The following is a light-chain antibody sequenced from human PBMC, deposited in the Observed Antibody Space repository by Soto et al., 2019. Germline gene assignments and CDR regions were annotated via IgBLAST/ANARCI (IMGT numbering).Light chain of an antibody. CDR1: QRVSSN. CDR2: GAS. CDR3: QQYNNWSSAFT. V-gene: IGKV3-15*01. J-gene: IGKJ4*01. Sequence: EIVMTQSPATLSVSPGERATLSCSASQRVSSNLACYQHKPGQAPRLLIHGASTRVTGIPARFSGSGSGTEFALTISSLQSEDFAVSYCQQYNNWSSAFTFGGRTKVEMK.